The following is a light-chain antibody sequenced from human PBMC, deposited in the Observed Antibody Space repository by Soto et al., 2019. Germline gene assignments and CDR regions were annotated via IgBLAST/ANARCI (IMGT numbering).Light chain of an antibody. CDR2: GAS. V-gene: IGKV3-15*01. Sequence: EIVMTQSPATLSVSPGERATLSCRASQSVSSNLAWYQQKPGQAPRLLIYGASTRATGIPARFSGSGSGTDLTLTISSLQSEDFAVYYCQQYNNWPLLFTFGPGTKVDIK. CDR1: QSVSSN. CDR3: QQYNNWPLLFT. J-gene: IGKJ3*01.